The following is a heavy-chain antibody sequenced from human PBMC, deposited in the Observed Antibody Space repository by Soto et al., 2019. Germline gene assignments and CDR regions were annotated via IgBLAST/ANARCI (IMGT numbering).Heavy chain of an antibody. D-gene: IGHD5-12*01. V-gene: IGHV4-59*02. CDR3: ARSQYTGYERPSFVSSIEH. CDR2: VYYSGST. CDR1: GGSVSRYY. Sequence: QVQLLESGPGLVNPSETLSLRCTVSGGSVSRYYWSWIRQPPGKGLEWIGYVYYSGSTNYNPSLESRVTISVDTSKNQFSLELSSVTAADTAVYYCARSQYTGYERPSFVSSIEHWGQGALVTVSS. J-gene: IGHJ4*02.